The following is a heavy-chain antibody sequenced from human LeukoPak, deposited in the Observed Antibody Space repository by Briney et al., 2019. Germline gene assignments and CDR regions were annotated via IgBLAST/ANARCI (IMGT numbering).Heavy chain of an antibody. D-gene: IGHD4/OR15-4a*01. J-gene: IGHJ4*02. V-gene: IGHV3-33*08. CDR3: AREEGGVLVY. CDR1: GFTFSTYN. CDR2: IWYDGSNK. Sequence: GGSLRLSCAASGFTFSTYNMNWVRQAPGKGLEWVAVIWYDGSNKYYADSVKGRFTISRDNSKNTLYLQMNSLRAEDTAVYYCAREEGGVLVYWGQGTLVTVSS.